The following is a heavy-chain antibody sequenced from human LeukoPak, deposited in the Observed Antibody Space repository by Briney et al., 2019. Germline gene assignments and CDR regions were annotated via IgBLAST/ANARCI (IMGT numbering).Heavy chain of an antibody. V-gene: IGHV3-13*01. CDR3: ARDLGGGYEFDY. J-gene: IGHJ4*02. Sequence: WGSLRLSCAASGFTFSSYDMHWVRQATGKGLEWVSAIGTAGDTYYPGSVKGRFTISRENAKNSLYLQMNSLRAEDTAVYYCARDLGGGYEFDYWGQGTLVTVSS. CDR1: GFTFSSYD. CDR2: IGTAGDT. D-gene: IGHD5-12*01.